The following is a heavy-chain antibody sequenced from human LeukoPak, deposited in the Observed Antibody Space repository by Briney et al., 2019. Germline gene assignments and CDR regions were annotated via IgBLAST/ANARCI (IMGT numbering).Heavy chain of an antibody. D-gene: IGHD1-26*01. CDR2: INPSGGST. CDR1: GYTFTSYY. V-gene: IGHV1-46*01. J-gene: IGHJ4*02. Sequence: ASVKVSCKASGYTFTSYYMHWVRQAPGQGLEWMGIINPSGGSTSYAQKFQGRVTMTRNTSTSTVYMELSSLRSEDTAVYYCARARTKWELLDYWGQGTLVTVSS. CDR3: ARARTKWELLDY.